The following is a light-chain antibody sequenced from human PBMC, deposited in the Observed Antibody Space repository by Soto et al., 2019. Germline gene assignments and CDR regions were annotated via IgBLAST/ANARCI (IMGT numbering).Light chain of an antibody. CDR3: QHYDNLPRYT. CDR2: EAS. V-gene: IGKV1-33*01. CDR1: QDISNH. Sequence: DIQMTQSPSSLSASVGDRVTITCQASQDISNHLNWYQQKPGKAPQVLIHEASNLETGVPSRFSGSGSGTDFTFSISSLQPEDFATYSCQHYDNLPRYTFGQGTELEIK. J-gene: IGKJ2*01.